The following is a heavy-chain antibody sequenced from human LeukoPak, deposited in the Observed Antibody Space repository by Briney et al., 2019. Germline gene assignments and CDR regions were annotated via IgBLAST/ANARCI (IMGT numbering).Heavy chain of an antibody. Sequence: PSETLSLTCTVSGGSISSYYWSWIRQPPGKGLEWVGCIYYSGSTNYNPSLKSRVTISVDTSKNQFSLKLSSVTAADTAVHYCAREGQLWSIDYWGQGTLVTVSS. CDR2: IYYSGST. CDR3: AREGQLWSIDY. D-gene: IGHD5-18*01. J-gene: IGHJ4*02. CDR1: GGSISSYY. V-gene: IGHV4-59*01.